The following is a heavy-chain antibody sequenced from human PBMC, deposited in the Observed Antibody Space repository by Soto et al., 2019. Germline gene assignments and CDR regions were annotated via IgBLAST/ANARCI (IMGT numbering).Heavy chain of an antibody. CDR1: GGSISSGNYY. Sequence: PSETLSLTCTVSGGSISSGNYYWSWIRQPPGKGLEWIGFISYSGSTYYSLSLKSRVTISVDTSKNQFSLNLSFVTAADTAVYYCATMGTPATGLYYFEYWGEGTLVTVSS. CDR3: ATMGTPATGLYYFEY. CDR2: ISYSGST. V-gene: IGHV4-30-4*01. J-gene: IGHJ4*02. D-gene: IGHD5-18*01.